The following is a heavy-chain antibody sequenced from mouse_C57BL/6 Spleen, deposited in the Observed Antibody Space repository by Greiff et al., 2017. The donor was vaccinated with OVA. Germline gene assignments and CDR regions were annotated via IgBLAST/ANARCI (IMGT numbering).Heavy chain of an antibody. J-gene: IGHJ1*03. D-gene: IGHD2-14*01. CDR3: ARRYHWYFDV. Sequence: VKLQQPGAELVMPGASVKLSCKASGYTFTSYWMHWVKQRPGQGLEWIGEIDPSDSYTNYNQKFKGKSTLTVDKSSSTAYMQLSSLTSEDSAVYYCARRYHWYFDVWGTGTTVTVSS. CDR1: GYTFTSYW. V-gene: IGHV1-69*01. CDR2: IDPSDSYT.